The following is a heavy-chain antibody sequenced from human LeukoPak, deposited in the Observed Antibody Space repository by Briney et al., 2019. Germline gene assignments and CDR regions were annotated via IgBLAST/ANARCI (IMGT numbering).Heavy chain of an antibody. D-gene: IGHD2-2*01. V-gene: IGHV3-30*02. CDR3: AKDLPAAYFDY. Sequence: DSVKGRFTISRDNSKNTLGLQMNSLRADDTAVYYCAKDLPAAYFDYWGQGTLVTVSS. J-gene: IGHJ4*02.